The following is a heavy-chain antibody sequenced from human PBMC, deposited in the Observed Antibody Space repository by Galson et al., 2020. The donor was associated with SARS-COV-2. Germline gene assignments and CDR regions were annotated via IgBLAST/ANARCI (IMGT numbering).Heavy chain of an antibody. CDR2: ISYSVDT. J-gene: IGHJ4*02. V-gene: IGHV4-39*01. D-gene: IGHD1-26*01. CDR3: ARLTPSQWDLPNFFDY. CDR1: GDSISSSNHY. Sequence: SETLPLTCTVSGDSISSSNHYWAWIRQPPGKGLEWIGIISYSVDTYYNPSLKSRVTMSVDTSKNQFSLRLTSVAAADTAVYYCARLTPSQWDLPNFFDYWGQGTLVTVSS.